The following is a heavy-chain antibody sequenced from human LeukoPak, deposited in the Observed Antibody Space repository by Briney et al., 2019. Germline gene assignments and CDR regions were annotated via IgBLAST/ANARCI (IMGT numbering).Heavy chain of an antibody. CDR3: ARGRGSTSRY. D-gene: IGHD1-26*01. CDR1: GGTFSSYA. V-gene: IGHV1-18*01. J-gene: IGHJ4*02. CDR2: ISTHNGDT. Sequence: ASVKVSCKASGGTFSSYAITWVRQAPGQGLEWMGWISTHNGDTNYAQNLQDRVTMTTDTSTSTAYMELRSLRSDDTAVYYCARGRGSTSRYWGQGTLVTVSS.